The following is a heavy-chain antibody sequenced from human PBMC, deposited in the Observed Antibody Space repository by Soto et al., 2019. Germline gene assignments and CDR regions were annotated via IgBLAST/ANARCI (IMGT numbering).Heavy chain of an antibody. D-gene: IGHD5-12*01. CDR1: GGSISSGDYY. CDR2: IYYSGST. J-gene: IGHJ4*02. Sequence: QVQLQESGPGLVKPSQTLSLTCTVSGGSISSGDYYWSWIRQPPGKGLEWIGYIYYSGSTYYNPSHTSPFTISVDTSKNQSPLKLSSVTAADTAVYYCARAKYSGYATQGGHFDYWGQGTLVTVSS. CDR3: ARAKYSGYATQGGHFDY. V-gene: IGHV4-30-4*01.